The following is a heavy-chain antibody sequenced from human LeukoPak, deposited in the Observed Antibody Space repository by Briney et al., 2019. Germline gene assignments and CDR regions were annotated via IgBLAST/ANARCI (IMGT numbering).Heavy chain of an antibody. J-gene: IGHJ4*02. V-gene: IGHV4-4*07. Sequence: PSETLSLTCTVSAGSISSYYWSWIRQPAGKGLEWIGRIFSTGSTNYNPSLKSRVTMSVDTSKNQFSLKLSSVTAADTAVYYCARVGSMNSDYWGQGTLVTVSS. CDR2: IFSTGST. D-gene: IGHD3-10*01. CDR1: AGSISSYY. CDR3: ARVGSMNSDY.